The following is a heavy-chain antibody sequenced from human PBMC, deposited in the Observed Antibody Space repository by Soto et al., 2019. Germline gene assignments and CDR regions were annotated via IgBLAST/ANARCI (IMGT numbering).Heavy chain of an antibody. J-gene: IGHJ4*02. CDR1: GGSIISSHW. CDR2: IYHNGTT. Sequence: SETLSLTCAVSGGSIISSHWWTWVRQSPGKGLEWVGEIYHNGTTNYNPSFKSRLTISVDTSRNQFSLNLYPVTARDTATYFCARGPQHWGPGKLVTVSS. CDR3: ARGPQH. V-gene: IGHV4-4*02.